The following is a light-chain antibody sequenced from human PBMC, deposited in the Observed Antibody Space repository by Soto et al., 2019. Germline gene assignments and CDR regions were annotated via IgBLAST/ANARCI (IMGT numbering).Light chain of an antibody. CDR1: ASDVGAYDY. CDR3: SSYTRTDTVV. J-gene: IGLJ2*01. CDR2: EVT. Sequence: QSALTQPASVSGSPGQSITISCTGTASDVGAYDYVSWYQQHPGTAPKLMIYEVTNRPSGVSDRFSGSKSGNTASLSISGLQAEDEADYYCSSYTRTDTVVFGGGTKLTVL. V-gene: IGLV2-14*01.